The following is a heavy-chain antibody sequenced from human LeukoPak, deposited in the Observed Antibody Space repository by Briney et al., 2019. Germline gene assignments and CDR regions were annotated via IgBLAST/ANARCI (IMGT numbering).Heavy chain of an antibody. D-gene: IGHD5-18*01. CDR3: ARAEGTAMAIDY. CDR2: INHSGST. CDR1: GGSFSGYY. J-gene: IGHJ4*02. Sequence: PSETLSLTCAVYGGSFSGYYWSWIRQPPGKGLEWIGEINHSGSTNYNPSLKSRVTMSVDTSKNQFSLKLSSVTAADTAVYYCARAEGTAMAIDYWGQGTLVTVSS. V-gene: IGHV4-34*01.